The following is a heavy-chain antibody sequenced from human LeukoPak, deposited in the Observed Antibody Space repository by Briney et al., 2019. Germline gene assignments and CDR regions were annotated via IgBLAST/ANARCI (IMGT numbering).Heavy chain of an antibody. CDR2: ISGSGGST. CDR1: GFTFSSYA. J-gene: IGHJ4*02. Sequence: GGSLRLSCAASGFTFSSYAMNWVRQAPGMGLEWVSAISGSGGSTYYADSVKGRFTISRDNSKNTLYLQMNSLRAEDTAVYYCARVFGRYDILTGYFDYWGQGTLVTVSS. D-gene: IGHD3-9*01. V-gene: IGHV3-23*01. CDR3: ARVFGRYDILTGYFDY.